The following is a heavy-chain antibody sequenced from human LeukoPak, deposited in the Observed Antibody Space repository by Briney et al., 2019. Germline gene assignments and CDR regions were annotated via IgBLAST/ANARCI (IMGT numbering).Heavy chain of an antibody. D-gene: IGHD4-17*01. J-gene: IGHJ5*02. V-gene: IGHV1-2*02. Sequence: GASVKVSCKPSGYTFSGYYLHWVRQAPGQGLEWMGWINPNNGDTYSAQKFQGRVIMTRDTSISTAYMELSSLRSEDTAVYYCARLSSHYGDYKVDPWGQGTLVTVSS. CDR2: INPNNGDT. CDR3: ARLSSHYGDYKVDP. CDR1: GYTFSGYY.